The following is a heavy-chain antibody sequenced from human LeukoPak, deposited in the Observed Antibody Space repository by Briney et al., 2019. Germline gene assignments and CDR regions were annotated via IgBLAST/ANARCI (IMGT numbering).Heavy chain of an antibody. CDR1: GYTFTAYY. J-gene: IGHJ5*02. Sequence: ASVKVSCKASGYTFTAYYIHWVRQAPGQGLEWMGRINPDSAGTNYAQKFQGRVTMTRDTSISTAYMELSSLRFDDTAVYYCAKSGCGGTSCYQPYNRFDPWGQGSLVTVSS. D-gene: IGHD2-2*01. V-gene: IGHV1-2*06. CDR3: AKSGCGGTSCYQPYNRFDP. CDR2: INPDSAGT.